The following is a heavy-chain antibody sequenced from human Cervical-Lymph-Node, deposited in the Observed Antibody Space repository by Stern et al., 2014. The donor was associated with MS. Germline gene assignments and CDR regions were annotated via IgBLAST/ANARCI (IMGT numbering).Heavy chain of an antibody. CDR1: GYTLTEVS. CDR3: ATARSDY. Sequence: QVQLVQSGAEVKRPGASVRVSCKVSGYTLTEVSIHWVRQAPGKGLDWMGGFDPEDGETVYAQKFQGRVIMTEDTSTETAYMEMTNLTSEDTAMYYCATARSDYWGQGTLVTVSS. J-gene: IGHJ4*02. CDR2: FDPEDGET. V-gene: IGHV1-24*01.